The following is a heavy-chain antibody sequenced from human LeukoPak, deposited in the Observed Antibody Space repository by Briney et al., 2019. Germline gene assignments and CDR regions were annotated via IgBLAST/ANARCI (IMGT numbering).Heavy chain of an antibody. V-gene: IGHV3-30-3*01. CDR3: AKDSPSTQVVVILGY. CDR1: RFTFSSYT. D-gene: IGHD3-22*01. J-gene: IGHJ4*02. Sequence: QPGGSLRLSCAASRFTFSSYTMPWVRQAPGKGLEWVAVISYDGSNKYYADSVKGRFTISRDNSKNTLYLQMNSLRAEDTAVYYCAKDSPSTQVVVILGYWGQGTLVTVSS. CDR2: ISYDGSNK.